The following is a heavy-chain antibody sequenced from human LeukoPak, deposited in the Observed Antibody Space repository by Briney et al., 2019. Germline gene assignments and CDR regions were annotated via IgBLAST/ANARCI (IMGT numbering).Heavy chain of an antibody. Sequence: GGSLRLSCAASGFTFSSYEMNWVRQAPGKGLEWVSYISSSGSTIYYADSVKGRFTISRDNAKNSLYLRMNSLRAEDTAVYYFARESYRGGYYFDYWGQGTLVTVSS. CDR1: GFTFSSYE. V-gene: IGHV3-48*03. CDR3: ARESYRGGYYFDY. CDR2: ISSSGSTI. J-gene: IGHJ4*02. D-gene: IGHD3-22*01.